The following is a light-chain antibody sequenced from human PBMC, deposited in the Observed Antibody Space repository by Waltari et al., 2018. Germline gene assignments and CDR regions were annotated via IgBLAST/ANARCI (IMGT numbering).Light chain of an antibody. J-gene: IGKJ5*01. CDR2: DAS. Sequence: EIVLTPSPATLSLSPGERATLSYRAWQSVSSYLAWYQQKPGQAPRLLIYDASNRATGIPARFSGSGSGTDFTLTISSLEPEDFAVYYCQQRSNWPPITFGQGTRLEIK. CDR1: QSVSSY. V-gene: IGKV3-11*01. CDR3: QQRSNWPPIT.